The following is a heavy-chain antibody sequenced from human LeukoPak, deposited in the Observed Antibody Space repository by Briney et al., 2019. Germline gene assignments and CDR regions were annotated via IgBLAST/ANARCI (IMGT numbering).Heavy chain of an antibody. Sequence: GASVKVSCKASGYTFTSYGISWVRQAPGQGLEWMGWISAYNGNTNYAQKSEGRLTLTTDTATSTVYMELRNLRSDDTAVYYCARGLDAAAGLANFDYWGQGTLVTVSS. CDR1: GYTFTSYG. V-gene: IGHV1-18*01. D-gene: IGHD6-25*01. CDR2: ISAYNGNT. J-gene: IGHJ4*02. CDR3: ARGLDAAAGLANFDY.